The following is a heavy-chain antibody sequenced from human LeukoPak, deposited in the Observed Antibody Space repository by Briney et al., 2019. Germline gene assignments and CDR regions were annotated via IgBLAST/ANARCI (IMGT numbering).Heavy chain of an antibody. J-gene: IGHJ3*02. Sequence: GASVKVSCKASGYTFTSYGISWVRQANGQGLEWLGWMNPKNGNTGYAQKFRGRVTITRDTSESIAYMELSGLRSDDTAVYYCARVHPGYKSAFLRAFDMWGQGTMVIVSS. D-gene: IGHD1-14*01. CDR1: GYTFTSYG. V-gene: IGHV1-8*03. CDR2: MNPKNGNT. CDR3: ARVHPGYKSAFLRAFDM.